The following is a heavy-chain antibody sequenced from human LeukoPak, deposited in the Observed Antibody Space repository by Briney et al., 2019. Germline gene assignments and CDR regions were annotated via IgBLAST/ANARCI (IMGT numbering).Heavy chain of an antibody. V-gene: IGHV4-38-2*01. CDR3: ARRSSSWFPFDY. Sequence: KPSETLSLTCAVSGYSISSGYYWGWIRPPPGKGLEWIGSIYHSGSTYYNPSLKSRVTISVDTSKNQFSLKLSSVTAADTAVYYCARRSSSWFPFDYWGQGTLVTVSS. D-gene: IGHD6-13*01. CDR1: GYSISSGYY. J-gene: IGHJ4*02. CDR2: IYHSGST.